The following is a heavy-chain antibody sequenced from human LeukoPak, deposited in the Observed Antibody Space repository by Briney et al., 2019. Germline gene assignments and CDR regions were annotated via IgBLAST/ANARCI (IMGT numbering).Heavy chain of an antibody. V-gene: IGHV4-34*01. CDR1: GGSFSGYY. Sequence: PSETLSLTCAVYGGSFSGYYWSWIRQPPGKGLEWIGEINHSGSTNYNPSLKSRVTISVDTSKNQFSLKLSSVTAADTAVYYCARWGYYYDSSGYNRTPLIDYWGQGTLVTVSS. D-gene: IGHD3-22*01. J-gene: IGHJ4*02. CDR2: INHSGST. CDR3: ARWGYYYDSSGYNRTPLIDY.